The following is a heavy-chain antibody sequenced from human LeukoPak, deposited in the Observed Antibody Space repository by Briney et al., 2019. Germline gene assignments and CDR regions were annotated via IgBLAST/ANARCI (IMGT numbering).Heavy chain of an antibody. D-gene: IGHD6-19*01. CDR2: INPSGGST. CDR1: GYTFTSYY. CDR3: ARDLGVRQWLVQGVDY. J-gene: IGHJ4*02. V-gene: IGHV1-46*01. Sequence: ASVKVSCKASGYTFTSYYMHWVRQAPGQGLEWMGIINPSGGSTSYAQKFQGRVTMTRDTSTSTVYMELSSLRSEDTAVYYCARDLGVRQWLVQGVDYWGQGTLVTVSS.